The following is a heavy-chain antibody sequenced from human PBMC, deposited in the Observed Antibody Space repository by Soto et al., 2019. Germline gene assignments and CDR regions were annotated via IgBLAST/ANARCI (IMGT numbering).Heavy chain of an antibody. Sequence: QVQLVESGGGLVRPGGSLRLSCEASGFTFRDYYMTWFRQAPGQGLEWLSYIDSSTKYTNYADSVKGRFTISRDNAKNSLYLQMNSLRADDTAVYYCAREYYCNRAVWGQGTMVTVSS. V-gene: IGHV3-11*05. CDR2: IDSSTKYT. J-gene: IGHJ6*02. CDR3: AREYYCNRAV. CDR1: GFTFRDYY.